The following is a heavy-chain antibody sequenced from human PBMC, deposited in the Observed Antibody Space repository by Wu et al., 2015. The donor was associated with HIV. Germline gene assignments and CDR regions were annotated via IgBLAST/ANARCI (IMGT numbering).Heavy chain of an antibody. CDR3: ARSRMVRGVYYYGMDV. J-gene: IGHJ6*02. Sequence: QVQLVQSGAEVKKPGASVKVSCKASGYTFTSYGISWVRQATGQGLEWMGWMNPNSGNTGYAQKFQGRVTMTRNTSISTAYMELSSLRSEDTAVYYCARSRMVRGVYYYGMDVWGQGTTVTVSS. V-gene: IGHV1-8*02. CDR1: GYTFTSYG. D-gene: IGHD3-10*01. CDR2: MNPNSGNT.